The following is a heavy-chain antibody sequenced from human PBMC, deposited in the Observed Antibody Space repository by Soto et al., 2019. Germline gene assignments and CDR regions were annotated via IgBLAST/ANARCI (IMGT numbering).Heavy chain of an antibody. Sequence: QVQLQESGPGLVKPSETLSLTCTVSGDSVSNYYWSWIRQPAGRGLEWIGRVYSSGATNYNPSLNGRVTMSVDTSRNQFSLRLSSVTAADTAIYYCARDQGRDGYKKTLDAFDIWGQGTMVTVSS. CDR2: VYSSGAT. CDR1: GDSVSNYY. J-gene: IGHJ3*02. CDR3: ARDQGRDGYKKTLDAFDI. D-gene: IGHD5-12*01. V-gene: IGHV4-4*07.